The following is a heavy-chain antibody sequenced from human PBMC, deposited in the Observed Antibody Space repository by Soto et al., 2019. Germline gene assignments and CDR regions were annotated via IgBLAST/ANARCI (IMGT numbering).Heavy chain of an antibody. V-gene: IGHV1-2*02. J-gene: IGHJ5*02. CDR3: ARFLRVNWFDP. D-gene: IGHD5-12*01. CDR1: RDTLTGYY. Sequence: GASVKISCTASRDTLTGYYMPGLRKAPGQGLEWMGWINPNSGGTNYAQKFQGRVTMTRDTSISTAYMELSRLRSDDTAVYYCARFLRVNWFDPWGQGTLVTVSS. CDR2: INPNSGGT.